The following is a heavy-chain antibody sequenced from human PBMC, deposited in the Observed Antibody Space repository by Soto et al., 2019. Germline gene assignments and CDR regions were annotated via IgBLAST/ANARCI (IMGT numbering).Heavy chain of an antibody. CDR3: ARDPMGSSWFGDPLSYFDY. Sequence: ASVKVSCKASGGTFSSYAISWVRQAPGQGLEWMGGIIPIFGTANYAQKFQGRVTITADESTSTAYMELSSLRSEDTAVYYCARDPMGSSWFGDPLSYFDYWGQGTLVTVSS. CDR1: GGTFSSYA. CDR2: IIPIFGTA. D-gene: IGHD6-13*01. V-gene: IGHV1-69*13. J-gene: IGHJ4*02.